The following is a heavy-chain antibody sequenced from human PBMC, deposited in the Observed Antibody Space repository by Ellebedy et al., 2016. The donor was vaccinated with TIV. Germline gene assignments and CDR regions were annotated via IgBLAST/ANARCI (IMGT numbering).Heavy chain of an antibody. CDR2: MNPSGGNT. J-gene: IGHJ3*02. CDR3: ARTVAGPYEAFEI. V-gene: IGHV1-46*01. CDR1: GYTFTNYH. D-gene: IGHD6-19*01. Sequence: AASVKVSCKASGYTFTNYHIVWVRQAPGQGLEWMGIMNPSGGNTIYAEKVQGRVTMTRDTSTTTIYMELSRLTSEDTAVYYCARTVAGPYEAFEIWGQGTMVTVSS.